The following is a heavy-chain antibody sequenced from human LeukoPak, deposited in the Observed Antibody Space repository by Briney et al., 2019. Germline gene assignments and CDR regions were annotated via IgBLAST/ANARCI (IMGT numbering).Heavy chain of an antibody. CDR2: IYYSGST. CDR3: ARDSSQSGLGRFDP. D-gene: IGHD1-26*01. J-gene: IGHJ5*02. V-gene: IGHV4-59*01. Sequence: SETLSLTCTVSGGSISSYYWSWIRQPPGKGLEWIGYIYYSGSTNYNPSLKSRVTISVDTSKNQFSLKLSSVTAADTAVYYCARDSSQSGLGRFDPWGQGTLVTVSS. CDR1: GGSISSYY.